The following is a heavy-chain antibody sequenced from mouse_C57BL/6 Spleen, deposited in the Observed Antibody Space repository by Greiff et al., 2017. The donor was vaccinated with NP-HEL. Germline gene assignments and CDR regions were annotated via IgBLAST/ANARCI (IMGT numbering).Heavy chain of an antibody. CDR1: GYTFTEYT. J-gene: IGHJ3*01. V-gene: IGHV1-62-2*01. CDR3: ARHEGGAYYGSSPWFAY. D-gene: IGHD1-1*01. CDR2: FYPGSGSI. Sequence: VQLQQSGAELVKPGASVKLSCKASGYTFTEYTIHWVKQRSGQGLEWIGWFYPGSGSIKYNEKFKDKATLTADKSSSTVYMELSRLTSEDSAVYVCARHEGGAYYGSSPWFAYWGQGTLVTVSA.